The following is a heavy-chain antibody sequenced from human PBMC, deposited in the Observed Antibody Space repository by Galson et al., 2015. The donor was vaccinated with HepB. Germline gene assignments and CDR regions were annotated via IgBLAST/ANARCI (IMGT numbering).Heavy chain of an antibody. CDR3: ARHVGPSAAGYFDY. CDR2: IHPGDSDT. J-gene: IGHJ4*02. Sequence: QSGAEVKKPGESLKISCKGSGYFFKSYWIGWVRLTPGKGLEWMGIIHPGDSDTRYSPSFQGQVTISADRSIGTAYLHWSSLKAADTATYYCARHVGPSAAGYFDYWSQGILVTVSS. D-gene: IGHD6-13*01. CDR1: GYFFKSYW. V-gene: IGHV5-51*01.